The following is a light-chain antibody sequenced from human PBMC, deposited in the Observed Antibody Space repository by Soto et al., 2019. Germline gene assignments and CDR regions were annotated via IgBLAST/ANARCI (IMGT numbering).Light chain of an antibody. Sequence: EIVLTQSPGTLSLSPGERATLSCRASQSVSSKYLAWYQQKPGQAPRVLTYGTSIRASGVPERFRGGGSGTDCTLTIISLEPEDFAVYYCQRRSNWPLTFGPGTKVDIK. CDR3: QRRSNWPLT. J-gene: IGKJ3*01. CDR1: QSVSSKY. CDR2: GTS. V-gene: IGKV3D-20*02.